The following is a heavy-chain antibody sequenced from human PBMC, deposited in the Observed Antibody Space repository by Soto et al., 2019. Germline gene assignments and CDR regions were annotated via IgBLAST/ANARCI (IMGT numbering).Heavy chain of an antibody. J-gene: IGHJ5*02. D-gene: IGHD3-3*01. CDR3: ARGGYDFWSGYLSWFDP. V-gene: IGHV4-31*03. CDR2: IYYSGST. CDR1: GGSISSGGYY. Sequence: QVQLQESGPGLVKPSQTLSLTCTVSGGSISSGGYYWSWIRQHPGKGLEWIGYIYYSGSTYYNPSLKSRVTISVDTSKNMFSLKLSSVTAADTAVYYCARGGYDFWSGYLSWFDPWGQGTLVTVSS.